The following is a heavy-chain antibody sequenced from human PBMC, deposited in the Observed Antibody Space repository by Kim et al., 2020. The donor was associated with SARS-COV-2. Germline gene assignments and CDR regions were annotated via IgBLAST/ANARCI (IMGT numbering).Heavy chain of an antibody. J-gene: IGHJ4*02. V-gene: IGHV3-9*01. CDR2: ISWNSGSI. Sequence: GGSLRLSCAASGFTFDDYAMHWVRQAPGKGLEWVSGISWNSGSICYADSVKGRFTISRDNAKNSLYLQMNSLRAEDTALYYCAKDTSTGDFWSGYVSGGFDYWGQGTLVTVSS. D-gene: IGHD3-3*01. CDR1: GFTFDDYA. CDR3: AKDTSTGDFWSGYVSGGFDY.